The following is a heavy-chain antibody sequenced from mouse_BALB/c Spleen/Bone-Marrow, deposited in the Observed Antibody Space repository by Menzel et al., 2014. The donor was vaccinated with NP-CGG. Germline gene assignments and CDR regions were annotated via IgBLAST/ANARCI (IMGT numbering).Heavy chain of an antibody. J-gene: IGHJ2*01. CDR3: ARHHRYAYYFDY. V-gene: IGHV1S130*01. D-gene: IGHD2-14*01. CDR2: IHPNSGNT. CDR1: GYTFTSSW. Sequence: QVDVKRSGSVLGRPGASVKLPCKASGYTFTSSWMHWAKQRPGQGLEWIGEIHPNSGNTNYNEKFKGKATLTVDTSSSTAYVDLSSLTSEDSAVYYCARHHRYAYYFDYWEQGTTLPDSS.